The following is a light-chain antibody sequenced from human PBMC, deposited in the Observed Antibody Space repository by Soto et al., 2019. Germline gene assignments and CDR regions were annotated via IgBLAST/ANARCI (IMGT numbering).Light chain of an antibody. J-gene: IGKJ2*01. CDR3: QQSYSTSHT. V-gene: IGKV1-39*01. Sequence: DIQMTPSPSSLSASLGDRVTITCRASQSINSYLNWYQQKPGKAPKLLIYAASSLQTGVPSRFSGSGSGTDLTLTISSLQPEDFAAYYCQQSYSTSHTFGEGTKLELK. CDR2: AAS. CDR1: QSINSY.